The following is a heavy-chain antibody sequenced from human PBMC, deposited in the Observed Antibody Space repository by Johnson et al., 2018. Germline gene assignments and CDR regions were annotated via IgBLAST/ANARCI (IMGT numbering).Heavy chain of an antibody. J-gene: IGHJ6*03. CDR1: GFTFSDYY. CDR3: ARVRGSYDLDYYYMDV. CDR2: ISSSGSTI. D-gene: IGHD1-26*01. Sequence: QVQLVQSGGGVVQPGRSXRLSCAASGFTFSDYYMSWIRQAPGKGLEWVSYISSSGSTIYYADSVKGRFTISRDNAKNSLYLQMNSLRAEDTAVYYCARVRGSYDLDYYYMDVWGKGTTVTVSS. V-gene: IGHV3-11*04.